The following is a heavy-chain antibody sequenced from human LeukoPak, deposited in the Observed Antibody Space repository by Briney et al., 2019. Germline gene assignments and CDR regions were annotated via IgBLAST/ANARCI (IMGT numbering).Heavy chain of an antibody. V-gene: IGHV4-59*01. CDR1: GGSISSYY. J-gene: IGHJ4*02. CDR2: IYYSGSP. D-gene: IGHD1-26*01. CDR3: ARGSWAVGARYCFDY. Sequence: SETLSLTCTVSGGSISSYYWSWIRQPPGKGLEWIGYIYYSGSPNYNPSLKSRVTISVDTSKNQLSLQLSSVTAADTAVYFCARGSWAVGARYCFDYWGQGTLVTVSS.